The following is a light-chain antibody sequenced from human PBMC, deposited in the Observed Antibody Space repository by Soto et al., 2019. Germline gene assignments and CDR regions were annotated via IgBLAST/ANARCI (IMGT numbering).Light chain of an antibody. V-gene: IGLV2-14*01. CDR1: SNDIGANDY. CDR3: TSYTSTSTLV. CDR2: EAA. J-gene: IGLJ2*01. Sequence: QSALTQPAPVSGSPGQSITISCTGTSNDIGANDYVSWYQHHPGQAPKILIYEAANRPSGVSHRFSGSKSGNTASLTISGLQAEDEADYFCTSYTSTSTLVFGGGTKVTVL.